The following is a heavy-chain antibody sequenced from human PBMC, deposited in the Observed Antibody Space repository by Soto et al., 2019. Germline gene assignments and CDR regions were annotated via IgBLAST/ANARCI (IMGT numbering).Heavy chain of an antibody. CDR2: ITPSSGT. Sequence: EVLLVESGGGLVQRGGSLRLSCAASGFTFSSYSMNWVRQAPGKGLEWVSYITPSSGTTYADSVKGRFTISRDNAKNSLYLQMNSLRDEDTAVYYCAREEVPPAAIAFWFEPWGQGTLVTVSS. V-gene: IGHV3-48*02. CDR3: AREEVPPAAIAFWFEP. J-gene: IGHJ5*02. D-gene: IGHD2-2*02. CDR1: GFTFSSYS.